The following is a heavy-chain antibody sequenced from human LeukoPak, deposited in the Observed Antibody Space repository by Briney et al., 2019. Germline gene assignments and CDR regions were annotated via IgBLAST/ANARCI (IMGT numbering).Heavy chain of an antibody. CDR2: INHSGST. V-gene: IGHV4-34*01. CDR1: GFTFSDYY. D-gene: IGHD6-13*01. J-gene: IGHJ3*02. CDR3: ARGRDSSSRSRRFFDI. Sequence: PGGSLRLSCAASGFTFSDYYMDWVRQAPGKGLEWIGEINHSGSTNYNPSLKSRVTISVDTSKNQFSLKLSSVTAADTAVYYCARGRDSSSRSRRFFDIWGQGTMVTVSS.